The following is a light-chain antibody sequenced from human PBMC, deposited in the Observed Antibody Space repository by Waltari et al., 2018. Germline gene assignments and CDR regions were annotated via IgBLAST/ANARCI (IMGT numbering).Light chain of an antibody. V-gene: IGLV1-44*01. CDR1: SAHIGGNT. Sequence: QSVLTQPPAASGPPGQRVTISCSGSSAHIGGNTVNWYQQLPGTAPKLLIYSNNQRPSGVPDRFSGSKSGTSASLAISGLQSEDEADYYCAAWDDSLNGYVFGTGTKVTVL. CDR3: AAWDDSLNGYV. J-gene: IGLJ1*01. CDR2: SNN.